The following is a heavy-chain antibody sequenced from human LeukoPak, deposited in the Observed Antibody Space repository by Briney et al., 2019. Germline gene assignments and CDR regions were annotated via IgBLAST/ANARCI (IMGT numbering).Heavy chain of an antibody. CDR1: GFTFSSYW. CDR2: IKQDGTEK. CDR3: ARDIGGNSAFDY. Sequence: GGSLRLSCAASGFTFSSYWMNWVRQAPGKGLEWVANIKQDGTEKYYVDSVKGRFTISRDNAKNSLYLQMNSLRAEDTAVYYCARDIGGNSAFDYWGQGTLVTVSS. J-gene: IGHJ4*02. D-gene: IGHD4-23*01. V-gene: IGHV3-7*01.